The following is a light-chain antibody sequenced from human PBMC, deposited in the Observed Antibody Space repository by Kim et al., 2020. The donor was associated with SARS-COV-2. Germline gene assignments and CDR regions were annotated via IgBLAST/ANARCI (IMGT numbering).Light chain of an antibody. J-gene: IGLJ3*02. CDR3: QTWDTGIHV. V-gene: IGLV4-69*01. Sequence: QPVLTQSPSASASLGASVKLTCTLISGHSRNAIAWHQQQPERGPRYLMKLNSDGSHTKGDRIPDRFSGSSSGAERYLTISSLQSEDEANYYCQTWDTGIHVFGGGTQLTVL. CDR1: SGHSRNA. CDR2: LNSDGSH.